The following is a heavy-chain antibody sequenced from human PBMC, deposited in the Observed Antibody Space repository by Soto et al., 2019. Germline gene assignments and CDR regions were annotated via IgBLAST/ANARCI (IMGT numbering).Heavy chain of an antibody. D-gene: IGHD3-3*01. Sequence: ASVKVSCKASGYTSTGYYMHWVRQAPGQGLEWMGWINPNSGGTNYAQKFQGWVTMTRDTSISTAYMELSRLRSDDTAVYYCARAGDFWSGYHYYFDYWGQGTLVTV. CDR2: INPNSGGT. CDR3: ARAGDFWSGYHYYFDY. V-gene: IGHV1-2*04. CDR1: GYTSTGYY. J-gene: IGHJ4*02.